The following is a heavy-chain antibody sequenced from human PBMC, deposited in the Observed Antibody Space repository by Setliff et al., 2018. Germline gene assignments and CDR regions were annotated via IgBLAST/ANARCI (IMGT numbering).Heavy chain of an antibody. V-gene: IGHV1-69-2*01. CDR2: IDPEDDET. J-gene: IGHJ6*03. D-gene: IGHD1-1*01. Sequence: GASVKVSCKASGGTFSSYAISWVRQAPGQGLEWMGLIDPEDDETMYAEKFQGRISITADTSTDTAYMELSSLRSEDTAMYYCARAIPPEVPTGPYYMDVWGKGTTVTVSS. CDR3: ARAIPPEVPTGPYYMDV. CDR1: GGTFSSYA.